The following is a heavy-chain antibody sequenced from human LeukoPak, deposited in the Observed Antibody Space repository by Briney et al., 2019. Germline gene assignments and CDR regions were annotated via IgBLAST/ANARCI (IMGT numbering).Heavy chain of an antibody. Sequence: GGSLRLSCAASGSTFSSYAMSWVRQAPGKGLEWVSAISGSGGSTYYADSVKGRFTISRDNSKNTLYLQMNSLRAEDTAVYYCAKDLGVSGSYYGYYYYGMDVWGQGTTVTVSS. J-gene: IGHJ6*02. CDR2: ISGSGGST. CDR1: GSTFSSYA. D-gene: IGHD1-26*01. CDR3: AKDLGVSGSYYGYYYYGMDV. V-gene: IGHV3-23*01.